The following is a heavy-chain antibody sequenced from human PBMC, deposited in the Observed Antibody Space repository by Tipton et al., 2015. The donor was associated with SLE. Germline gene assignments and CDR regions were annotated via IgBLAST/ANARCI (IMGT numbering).Heavy chain of an antibody. CDR2: IYYSGST. D-gene: IGHD3-3*01. CDR1: GGSISSHY. J-gene: IGHJ3*01. CDR3: ARDPGWYDS. V-gene: IGHV4-59*11. Sequence: TLSLTCTVSGGSISSHYWSWIRQPPGKGLEWIGYIYYSGSTNYNPSLKSRVTISVDTSKNQFSLKLSSVTAADTAVYYCARDPGWYDSWGQGTMVTVSS.